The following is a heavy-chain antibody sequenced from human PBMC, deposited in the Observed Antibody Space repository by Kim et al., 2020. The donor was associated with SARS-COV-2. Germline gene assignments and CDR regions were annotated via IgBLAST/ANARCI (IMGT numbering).Heavy chain of an antibody. CDR1: GFTFSSYA. Sequence: GGSLRLSCAASGFTFSSYAMSWVRQAPGKGLEWVSGISTSGGNTYYADSVKDRFTISRDNSQNTLYLQMNSLRAEDRAVYYCAKGSSSSGKYNWFDPWGQGSLVTVSS. CDR3: AKGSSSSGKYNWFDP. CDR2: ISTSGGNT. J-gene: IGHJ5*02. V-gene: IGHV3-23*01. D-gene: IGHD6-6*01.